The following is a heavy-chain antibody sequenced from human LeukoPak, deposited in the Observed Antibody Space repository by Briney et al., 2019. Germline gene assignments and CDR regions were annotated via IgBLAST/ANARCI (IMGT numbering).Heavy chain of an antibody. CDR2: ISSSSSTI. CDR3: AKEAYYDSSGYRRDYGMDV. J-gene: IGHJ6*02. Sequence: GGSLRLSCAASGFTFSSYSMNWVRQAPGKGLEWVSYISSSSSTIYYADSVKGRFTISRDNAKNSLYLQMNSLRAEDTALYYCAKEAYYDSSGYRRDYGMDVWGQGTTVAVSS. CDR1: GFTFSSYS. D-gene: IGHD3-22*01. V-gene: IGHV3-48*04.